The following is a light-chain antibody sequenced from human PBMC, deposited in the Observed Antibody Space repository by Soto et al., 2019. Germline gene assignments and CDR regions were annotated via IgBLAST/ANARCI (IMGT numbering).Light chain of an antibody. J-gene: IGKJ3*01. CDR2: AAS. Sequence: DIQLTQSPSSLSASVGDRVTITCRASQGISSYLAWYQQKPGKAPKLLIYAASTLQSGVPSRFSGSGSGTEFTLTISSLQPEDFATYYCQQLNSYLPFTFGPGTKVDIK. V-gene: IGKV1-9*01. CDR1: QGISSY. CDR3: QQLNSYLPFT.